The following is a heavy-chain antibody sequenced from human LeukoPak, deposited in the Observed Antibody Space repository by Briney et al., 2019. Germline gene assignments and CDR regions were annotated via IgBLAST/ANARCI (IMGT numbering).Heavy chain of an antibody. Sequence: SQTLSLTCAVSGGSISSGGYSWSWIRQPPGKGLEWIGYIYHSGSTYYNPSLKGRVTISVDTSKNQFSLKLSSVTAADTAVYYCARAGGVAAPHNWFDPWGQGTLVTVSS. J-gene: IGHJ5*02. CDR1: GGSISSGGYS. D-gene: IGHD6-13*01. CDR3: ARAGGVAAPHNWFDP. CDR2: IYHSGST. V-gene: IGHV4-30-2*01.